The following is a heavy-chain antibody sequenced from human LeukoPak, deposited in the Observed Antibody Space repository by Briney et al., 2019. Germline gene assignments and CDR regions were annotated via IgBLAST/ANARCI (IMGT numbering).Heavy chain of an antibody. Sequence: GGSLRLSCAASGFTFSSYAMHWVRQAPGKGLEWVAVISYDGSNKYYADSVKGRFTISRDNSKNTLYLQMNSLRAEDTAVYYCARDVGPQYCSGGSCYSFYMDVWGKGTTVTVSS. CDR1: GFTFSSYA. V-gene: IGHV3-30*04. J-gene: IGHJ6*03. CDR2: ISYDGSNK. D-gene: IGHD2-15*01. CDR3: ARDVGPQYCSGGSCYSFYMDV.